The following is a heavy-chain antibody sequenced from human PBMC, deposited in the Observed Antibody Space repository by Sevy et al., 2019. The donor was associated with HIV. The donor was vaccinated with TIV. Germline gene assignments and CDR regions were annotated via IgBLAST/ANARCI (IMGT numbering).Heavy chain of an antibody. D-gene: IGHD2-15*01. Sequence: GGSLRLSCVASGFTFSSYAMSWVRQAPGKGLEWVSAIGGSGGSTYYADSVKGRFTISRDNSKKTVYLQMNSLRAEDTAVYYCAKGDRSFYGIDVWGQGTTVTVSS. CDR1: GFTFSSYA. CDR3: AKGDRSFYGIDV. J-gene: IGHJ6*02. CDR2: IGGSGGST. V-gene: IGHV3-23*01.